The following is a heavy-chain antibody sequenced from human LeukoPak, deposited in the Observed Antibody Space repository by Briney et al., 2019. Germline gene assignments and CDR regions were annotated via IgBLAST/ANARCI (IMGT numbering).Heavy chain of an antibody. Sequence: ASVKVSCKTSGYTFTDYYVHWVRQAPGQGLEWMGWINPNSGDTNYVQKFQGRVTMTRDTSISTAYMDLSRLRYDDTAVYYCARDMDTGPDLFDYWGQGTLVTVSS. J-gene: IGHJ4*02. CDR2: INPNSGDT. D-gene: IGHD5-18*01. V-gene: IGHV1-2*02. CDR1: GYTFTDYY. CDR3: ARDMDTGPDLFDY.